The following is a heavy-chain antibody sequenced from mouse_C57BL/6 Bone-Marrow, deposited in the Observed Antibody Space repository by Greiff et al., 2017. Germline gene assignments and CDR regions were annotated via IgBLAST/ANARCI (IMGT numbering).Heavy chain of an antibody. V-gene: IGHV1-81*01. CDR3: ARTGYYGSSQYYFDY. J-gene: IGHJ2*01. D-gene: IGHD1-1*01. CDR1: GYTFTSYG. CDR2: IYPRSGNT. Sequence: VQLQQSGAELARPGASVKLSCKASGYTFTSYGISWVKQRTGQGLEWIGEIYPRSGNTYYNEKFKGTATLTADKSSSTAYMELRSLTSEDSAVYFCARTGYYGSSQYYFDYWGQGTTLTVSS.